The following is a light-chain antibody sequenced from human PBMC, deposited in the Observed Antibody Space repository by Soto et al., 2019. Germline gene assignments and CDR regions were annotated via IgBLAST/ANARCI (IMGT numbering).Light chain of an antibody. J-gene: IGLJ1*01. V-gene: IGLV2-14*01. Sequence: QSVLTQPASVSGSPGQSITIACTGTGSDVGGYNYVSRYQQHPGKAPKLMIYEVSSRPSGVSNRFSGSKSGSTASLTISGLQAEDEADYYCSLYISGSTYVFGTGTKVTVL. CDR3: SLYISGSTYV. CDR1: GSDVGGYNY. CDR2: EVS.